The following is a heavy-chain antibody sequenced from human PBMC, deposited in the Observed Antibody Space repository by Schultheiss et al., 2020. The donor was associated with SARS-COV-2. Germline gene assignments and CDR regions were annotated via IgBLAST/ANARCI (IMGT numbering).Heavy chain of an antibody. CDR3: ARDRVGVTRVVVPRFDY. CDR2: IYYSGST. V-gene: IGHV4-30-4*01. J-gene: IGHJ4*02. D-gene: IGHD2-2*01. Sequence: SQTLSLTCTVSGGSISSGDYYWSWIRQPPGKGLEWIGYIYYSGSTYYNPSLKSRVTISVDTSKNQFSLKLSSVTAADTAVYYCARDRVGVTRVVVPRFDYWGQGTLVTVSS. CDR1: GGSISSGDYY.